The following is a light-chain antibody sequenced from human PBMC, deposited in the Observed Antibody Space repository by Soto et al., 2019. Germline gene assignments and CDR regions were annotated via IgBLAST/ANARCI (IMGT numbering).Light chain of an antibody. J-gene: IGKJ1*01. CDR3: QQYYSYWT. V-gene: IGKV1-5*01. CDR2: DAS. Sequence: DIQMTQSPSTLSASVRDRVTITCRASQSVGNYLAWYQQKSGKAPKLLIYDASSLQSGVPSRFGGSGSGTEFALTISSLQPDDFATYYCQQYYSYWTCGQGTKVEIK. CDR1: QSVGNY.